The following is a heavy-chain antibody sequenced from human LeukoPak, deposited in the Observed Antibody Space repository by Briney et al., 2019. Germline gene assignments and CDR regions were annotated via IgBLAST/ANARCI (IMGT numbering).Heavy chain of an antibody. CDR1: GYTFTSYY. D-gene: IGHD3-10*01. V-gene: IGHV1-46*01. CDR3: ARALILVRPHAITMDVLGY. J-gene: IGHJ4*02. Sequence: ASVKVSCKASGYTFTSYYMHWGRQAPGQGLEWMGIINPSGGSTSYAQKFQGRVTMTRDTSTSTVYMELSSLRSEDTAVYYCARALILVRPHAITMDVLGYWGQGTLVTVFS. CDR2: INPSGGST.